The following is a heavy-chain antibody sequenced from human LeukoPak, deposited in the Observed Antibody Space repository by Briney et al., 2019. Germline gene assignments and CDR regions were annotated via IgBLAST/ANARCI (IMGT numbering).Heavy chain of an antibody. CDR3: ARGPPIAVAGNQPSYYFDY. Sequence: PSETLSLTCTVSGGSISSYYWSWIRQPPGKGLEWIGYIYYSGSTNYNPSLKSRVTISVDTSKNQFSLKLSSVTAADTAVYYCARGPPIAVAGNQPSYYFDYWGQGTLVTVSS. V-gene: IGHV4-59*12. CDR2: IYYSGST. CDR1: GGSISSYY. D-gene: IGHD6-19*01. J-gene: IGHJ4*02.